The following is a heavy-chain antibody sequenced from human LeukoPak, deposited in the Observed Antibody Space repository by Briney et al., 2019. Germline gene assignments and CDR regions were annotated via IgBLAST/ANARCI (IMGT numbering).Heavy chain of an antibody. J-gene: IGHJ3*02. V-gene: IGHV4-39*07. CDR1: GGSISSSSYY. D-gene: IGHD3-10*01. CDR2: IYYSGST. Sequence: SQTLSLTCTVSGGSISSSSYYWGWIRQPPGKGLEWIGSIYYSGSTYYNPSLKSRVTISVDTSKNQFSLKLSSVTAADTAVYYCARAMGKWFGELLCAFDIWGQGTMVTVSS. CDR3: ARAMGKWFGELLCAFDI.